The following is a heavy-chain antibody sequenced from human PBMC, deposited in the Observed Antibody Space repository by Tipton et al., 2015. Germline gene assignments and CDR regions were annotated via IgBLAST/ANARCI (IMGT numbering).Heavy chain of an antibody. Sequence: TLSLTCTVSGGSISSYYWSWLRQSPGKGLEWIGYIDYSGSTRYNPSLKSRLTMSVDTSKKQFSLMLSSVTAADTAVYYCARAGMAHFDYWGQGTLVTVSS. CDR3: ARAGMAHFDY. D-gene: IGHD5-24*01. V-gene: IGHV4-59*01. CDR2: IDYSGST. J-gene: IGHJ4*02. CDR1: GGSISSYY.